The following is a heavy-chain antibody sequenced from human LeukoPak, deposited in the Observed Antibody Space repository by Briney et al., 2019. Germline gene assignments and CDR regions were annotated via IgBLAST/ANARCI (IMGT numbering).Heavy chain of an antibody. CDR1: GFTVSSNY. CDR2: IYSGGST. D-gene: IGHD6-13*01. J-gene: IGHJ4*02. CDR3: GRGRQQLENEGVDY. Sequence: PGGSLRLSCAASGFTVSSNYMSWVRQAPGKGLEWVSVIYSGGSTYYADSVKGRFTISRDNSKNTLYLQMNSLRAEDTAVYYCGRGRQQLENEGVDYWGQGTLVTVSS. V-gene: IGHV3-53*01.